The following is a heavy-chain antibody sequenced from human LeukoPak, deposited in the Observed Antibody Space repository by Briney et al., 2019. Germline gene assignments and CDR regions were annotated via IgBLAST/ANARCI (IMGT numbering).Heavy chain of an antibody. CDR1: GFTFSSYA. Sequence: PGGSLRLSCAASGFTFSSYAMSWVRQAPGKGLEWVSAISGSGGSTYYADSVKGRFTISRDNSKNTLYLQMNSLRAEDTAVYYCAKDGGDFWSCYYRVYWGQGTLVTVSS. CDR3: AKDGGDFWSCYYRVY. D-gene: IGHD3-3*01. CDR2: ISGSGGST. J-gene: IGHJ4*02. V-gene: IGHV3-23*01.